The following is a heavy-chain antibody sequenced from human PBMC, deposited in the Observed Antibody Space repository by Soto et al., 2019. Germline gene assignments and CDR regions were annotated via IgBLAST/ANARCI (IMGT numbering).Heavy chain of an antibody. CDR3: AKSADYYDILTGTYYFDY. V-gene: IGHV3-48*01. D-gene: IGHD3-9*01. Sequence: GGSLRLSCAASGFTFSSYGMNWVRQAPGKGQEWISYISGGGGTIFYADSVKGRFTISRDNSKNTQYLQMNSLRAEDTAVYYCAKSADYYDILTGTYYFDYWGQGALVTVSS. CDR1: GFTFSSYG. J-gene: IGHJ4*02. CDR2: ISGGGGTI.